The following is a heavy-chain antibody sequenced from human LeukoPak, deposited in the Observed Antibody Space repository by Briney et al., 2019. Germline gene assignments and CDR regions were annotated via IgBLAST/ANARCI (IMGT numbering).Heavy chain of an antibody. CDR3: ARDLGGQWLVFGY. J-gene: IGHJ4*02. CDR2: INAGNGNT. D-gene: IGHD6-19*01. CDR1: GYTFTNYV. V-gene: IGHV1-3*01. Sequence: ASVKVSCKAVGYTFTNYVLHWVRQAPGQRLEWMGWINAGNGNTKYSQKFQGRVTITRDTSASTACMELSSLRSEDTAIYYCARDLGGQWLVFGYWGQGTLVTVSS.